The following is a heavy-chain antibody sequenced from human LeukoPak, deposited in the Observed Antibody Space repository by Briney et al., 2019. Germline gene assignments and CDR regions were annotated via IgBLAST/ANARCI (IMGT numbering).Heavy chain of an antibody. CDR3: GRGIAYSSSSFDY. J-gene: IGHJ4*02. Sequence: GGSLRLSCAAFGFTFSSYWMSWVRQAPGKGLEWVANIKQDGKGKYYLDSVKGRFTISRDNAKKSLYLQMNSLRAEDTAVYYCGRGIAYSSSSFDYWGQGTLVTVSS. D-gene: IGHD6-6*01. V-gene: IGHV3-7*01. CDR2: IKQDGKGK. CDR1: GFTFSSYW.